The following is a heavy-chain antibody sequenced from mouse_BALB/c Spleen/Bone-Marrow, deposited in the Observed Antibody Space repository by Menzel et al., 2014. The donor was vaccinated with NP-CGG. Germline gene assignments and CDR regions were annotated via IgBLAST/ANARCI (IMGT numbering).Heavy chain of an antibody. CDR1: GFSLTGYG. V-gene: IGHV2-6-7*01. CDR3: ARDGGNRAWFAY. Sequence: VKLVESGPGLVAPSQSLSITCTVSGFSLTGYGVNWVCQPPGKGLEWLGMIWGDGSTDYNSALKSRLSISKDNSKCQVFLKMNSLQTDDTARYYCARDGGNRAWFAYWGQGTLVTVSA. J-gene: IGHJ3*01. D-gene: IGHD2-1*01. CDR2: IWGDGST.